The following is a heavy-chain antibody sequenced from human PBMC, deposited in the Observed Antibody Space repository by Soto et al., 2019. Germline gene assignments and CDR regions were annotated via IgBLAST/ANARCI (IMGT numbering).Heavy chain of an antibody. CDR2: INPNSGGT. CDR3: ARAGYCSGGSCYSYSGNGMDV. J-gene: IGHJ6*02. Sequence: GAPVKVSFKGSGFNFTGYYMKWGRPAPGQRLGWKGWINPNSGGTNYAQKFQGWVTMTRDTSISTAYMELSRLRSDDTAVYYCARAGYCSGGSCYSYSGNGMDVWGQGTTVTVSS. V-gene: IGHV1-2*04. D-gene: IGHD2-15*01. CDR1: GFNFTGYY.